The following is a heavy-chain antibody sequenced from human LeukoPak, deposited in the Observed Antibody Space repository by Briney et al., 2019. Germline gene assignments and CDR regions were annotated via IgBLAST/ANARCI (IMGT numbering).Heavy chain of an antibody. Sequence: GGSLRLSCAASGFTFSSYWMHWIRQGPGKGLLWVSHINSDGSSTTYADSVKGRFTISRDNAKNALYLQMNSLRAEDTAVYYCAKDLHYGSADYWGQGTLVTVSS. D-gene: IGHD3-10*01. V-gene: IGHV3-74*01. CDR1: GFTFSSYW. CDR3: AKDLHYGSADY. CDR2: INSDGSST. J-gene: IGHJ4*02.